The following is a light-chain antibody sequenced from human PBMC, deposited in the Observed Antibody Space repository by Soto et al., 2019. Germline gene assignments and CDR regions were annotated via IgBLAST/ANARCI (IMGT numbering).Light chain of an antibody. V-gene: IGKV3-20*01. CDR2: GAS. Sequence: IVLTQSPGTLSLSPGERATLSCRASQSVSNNYLAWYQQKPGQAPRLLIYGASNRATGIPDRFSGSGSGTYFPLTISRLEPEYFAVYYCQQYGSSGTFGQGTKVEIK. J-gene: IGKJ1*01. CDR3: QQYGSSGT. CDR1: QSVSNNY.